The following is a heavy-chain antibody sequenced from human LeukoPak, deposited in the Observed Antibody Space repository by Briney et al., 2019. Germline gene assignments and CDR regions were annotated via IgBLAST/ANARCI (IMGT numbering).Heavy chain of an antibody. J-gene: IGHJ5*02. Sequence: PSETLSLTCTVSGGSISSGGYYWSWIRQHPGKGLEWIGYIYYSGSTYYSPSLKSRVTISVDTSKNQFSLKLSSVTAADTAVYYCARASFNWFDPWGQGTLVTVSS. D-gene: IGHD2-2*01. CDR2: IYYSGST. CDR3: ARASFNWFDP. CDR1: GGSISSGGYY. V-gene: IGHV4-31*03.